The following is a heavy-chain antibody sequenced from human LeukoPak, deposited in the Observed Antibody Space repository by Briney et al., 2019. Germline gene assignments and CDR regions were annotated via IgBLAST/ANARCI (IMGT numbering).Heavy chain of an antibody. Sequence: GGSLRLSCAASGFTSSSYSMNWVRQAPGKGLEWVSCISSTSSYIYYADSVKGRFTISRDNAKNSLFLQMNSLRVEDTAVYYCARGLRTTVWDYYYYMDVWGKGTTVTVSS. J-gene: IGHJ6*03. V-gene: IGHV3-21*01. D-gene: IGHD4-17*01. CDR3: ARGLRTTVWDYYYYMDV. CDR1: GFTSSSYS. CDR2: ISSTSSYI.